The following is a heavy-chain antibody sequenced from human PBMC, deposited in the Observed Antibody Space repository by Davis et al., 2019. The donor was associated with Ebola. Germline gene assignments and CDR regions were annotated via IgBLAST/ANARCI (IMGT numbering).Heavy chain of an antibody. CDR2: TKTDGSIT. CDR3: ARDRGVVTAFLVWFDP. D-gene: IGHD2-21*02. Sequence: HTGGSLRLSCAVSGFTFGNYWIHWVRQIPGRGLVWVSHTKTDGSITRYADSVKGRFTISRDTAKNILFLQMDSLRSEDTAVYYCARDRGVVTAFLVWFDPWGQGTLVTVSS. V-gene: IGHV3-74*01. J-gene: IGHJ5*02. CDR1: GFTFGNYW.